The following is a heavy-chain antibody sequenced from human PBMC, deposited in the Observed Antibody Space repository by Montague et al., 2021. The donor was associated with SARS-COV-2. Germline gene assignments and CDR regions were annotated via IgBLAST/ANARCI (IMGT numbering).Heavy chain of an antibody. J-gene: IGHJ5*01. CDR3: ARSVVGGTYRHTRWFDS. V-gene: IGHV4-59*13. D-gene: IGHD3-16*02. Sequence: SETLSLTCTVSGDSMRSSYWNWIRRPPGKGLEYIGYTYYSGVANYNPSLRSRVTISLDTSKNQFSLNLRSVTAADTAVYYCARSVVGGTYRHTRWFDSWGQGTLVTVSS. CDR2: TYYSGVA. CDR1: GDSMRSSY.